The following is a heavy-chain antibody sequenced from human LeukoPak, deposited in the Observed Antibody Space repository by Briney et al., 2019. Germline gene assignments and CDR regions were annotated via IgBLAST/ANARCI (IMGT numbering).Heavy chain of an antibody. CDR1: GFTFSDTW. CDR2: SRNKANSFTT. Sequence: PGGSLRLSCAASGFTFSDTWMSWVRQAPGKGLEWVGRSRNKANSFTTDYAASVKGRFTISRDDSKNSLYLQMNSLKTEDTAVYYCAREFGSGSIGGYWGQGTLVTVSS. D-gene: IGHD3-10*01. J-gene: IGHJ4*02. CDR3: AREFGSGSIGGY. V-gene: IGHV3-72*01.